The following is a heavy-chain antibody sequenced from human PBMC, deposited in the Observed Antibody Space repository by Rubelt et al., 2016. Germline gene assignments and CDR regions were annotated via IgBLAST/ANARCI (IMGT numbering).Heavy chain of an antibody. CDR2: ISGSGGST. V-gene: IGHV3-23*01. J-gene: IGHJ4*02. CDR3: AKVGAAGSDSNYVWGSYRSGVY. CDR1: GFTFSSYA. D-gene: IGHD3-16*02. Sequence: EVQLLESGGGLVQPGGSLRLSCAASGFTFSSYAMSWVRQAPGKGLEWVSAISGSGGSTYYADSVKGRFTISRDNSKNTRYLQMNSLRAEETAVYYCAKVGAAGSDSNYVWGSYRSGVYWGQGTLVTVSS.